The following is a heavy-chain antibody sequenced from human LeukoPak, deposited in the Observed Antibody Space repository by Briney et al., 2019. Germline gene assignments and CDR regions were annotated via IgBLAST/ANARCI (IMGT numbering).Heavy chain of an antibody. V-gene: IGHV3-21*01. CDR1: GFTFSSYS. D-gene: IGHD3-10*01. CDR3: AREDGSGSYRQYNWFDP. Sequence: PGGSLRLSCAASGFTFSSYSMNWVRQAPGKGLEWVSSISSSSSYIYYADSVKGRFTISRDNAKNSLYLQMDSLRAEDTAVYNCAREDGSGSYRQYNWFDPWGQGTLVTVSS. CDR2: ISSSSSYI. J-gene: IGHJ5*02.